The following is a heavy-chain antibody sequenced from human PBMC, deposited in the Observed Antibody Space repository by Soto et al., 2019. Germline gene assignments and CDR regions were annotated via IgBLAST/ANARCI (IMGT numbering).Heavy chain of an antibody. CDR1: GGSISSYY. CDR3: ARRYSSAFDI. J-gene: IGHJ3*02. CDR2: IYYSGST. D-gene: IGHD6-13*01. V-gene: IGHV4-59*08. Sequence: QVQLQESGPGLVKPSETLSLTCTVSGGSISSYYWSWIRQPPGKGLEWIGYIYYSGSTNYNPSLKRRVTISVDTSKNQFSLKLSSVTAADKAVYYCARRYSSAFDIWGQGTMVTVSS.